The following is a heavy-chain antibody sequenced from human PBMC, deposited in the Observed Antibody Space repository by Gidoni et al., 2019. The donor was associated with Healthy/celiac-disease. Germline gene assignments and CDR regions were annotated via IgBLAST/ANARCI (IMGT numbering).Heavy chain of an antibody. CDR1: GYTFTSYY. Sequence: KASGYTFTSYYMHWVRQAPGQGLEWMGIINPSGGSTSYAQKFQGRVTMTRDTSTSTVYMELSSLRSEDTAVYYCARDIVVVPARVRYGMDVWGQGTTVTVSS. V-gene: IGHV1-46*01. CDR3: ARDIVVVPARVRYGMDV. CDR2: INPSGGST. D-gene: IGHD2-2*01. J-gene: IGHJ6*02.